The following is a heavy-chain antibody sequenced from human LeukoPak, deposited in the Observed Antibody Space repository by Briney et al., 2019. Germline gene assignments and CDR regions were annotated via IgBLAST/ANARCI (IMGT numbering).Heavy chain of an antibody. V-gene: IGHV3-73*01. CDR1: GLTFSDSA. CDR2: IRNKPNNYAT. D-gene: IGHD2-15*01. CDR3: TRPEEGHCSGGSCYGRFDP. J-gene: IGHJ5*02. Sequence: GGSMRLSCAASGLTFSDSAIHWVRQAPGKGLEWIGRIRNKPNNYATAYAASVKGRFTISSDDSKNTAYLQMNSLKTEDTAVYYCTRPEEGHCSGGSCYGRFDPWGQGTLVTVSS.